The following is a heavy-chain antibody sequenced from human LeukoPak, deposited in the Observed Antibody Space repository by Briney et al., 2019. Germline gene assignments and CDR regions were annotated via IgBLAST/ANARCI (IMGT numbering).Heavy chain of an antibody. Sequence: PGGPFKLPWEAPGFTFSTAWMGWVRQAPGKGLEWVARIKSKTDGGTTDYAAPVKGRFTISRDDSKNTLYLQMNSLKTEDTAVYYCTTDPYSSSWYYFDYWGQGTLVTVSS. CDR2: IKSKTDGGTT. CDR1: GFTFSTAW. V-gene: IGHV3-15*01. D-gene: IGHD6-13*01. CDR3: TTDPYSSSWYYFDY. J-gene: IGHJ4*02.